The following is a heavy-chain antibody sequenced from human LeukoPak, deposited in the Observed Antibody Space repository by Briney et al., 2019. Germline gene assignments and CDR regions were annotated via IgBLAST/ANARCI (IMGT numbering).Heavy chain of an antibody. D-gene: IGHD7-27*01. CDR1: GFTVSTNY. CDR3: ARDLPGAMVGAFDI. V-gene: IGHV3-66*01. J-gene: IGHJ3*02. Sequence: GGSLRLSCAVSGFTVSTNYMSWVRQAPGKGLEWVSVIYSGGSTYYADSVKGRFTISRDNSKNTLYLQMNSLRAEDTAVYYCARDLPGAMVGAFDIWGQGTMVTVSS. CDR2: IYSGGST.